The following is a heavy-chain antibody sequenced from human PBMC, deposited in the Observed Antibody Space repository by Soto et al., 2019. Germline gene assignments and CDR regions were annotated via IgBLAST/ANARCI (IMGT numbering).Heavy chain of an antibody. J-gene: IGHJ6*02. CDR3: ARVGGGYFDYYYYYGMDV. Sequence: SETLSLTCTVPGGSISSYSWSWIRQPPGKGLEWIGYIYYSGRTNYTPSLKSRVTISVDPSKNQFSLKLSSVTAADTAVYYCARVGGGYFDYYYYYGMDVWGQGTTVTVSS. V-gene: IGHV4-59*01. D-gene: IGHD3-9*01. CDR1: GGSISSYS. CDR2: IYYSGRT.